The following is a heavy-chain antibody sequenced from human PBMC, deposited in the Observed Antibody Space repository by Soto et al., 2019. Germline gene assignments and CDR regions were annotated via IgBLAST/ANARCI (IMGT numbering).Heavy chain of an antibody. Sequence: SETLSLTCTVSGGSISNYYWSWIRQPAGKGLEWIGRIYTSGSTDYNPSLKSRVTISIDTSKNQFSLKVTSMTAADTAVYYCARERREEIHDGYDIDYWGQGTLVTVSS. D-gene: IGHD5-12*01. J-gene: IGHJ4*02. CDR1: GGSISNYY. CDR3: ARERREEIHDGYDIDY. V-gene: IGHV4-4*07. CDR2: IYTSGST.